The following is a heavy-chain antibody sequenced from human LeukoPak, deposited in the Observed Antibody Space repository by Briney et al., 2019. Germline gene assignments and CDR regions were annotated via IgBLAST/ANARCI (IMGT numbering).Heavy chain of an antibody. CDR1: GFTFSSYA. CDR2: INSNGGST. Sequence: PGGSLRLSCAASGFTFSSYAMHWVRQAPGKGLEYVSAINSNGGSTYYANSVKGRFTISRDNSKNTLYLQMGSLRAEDMAVYYCARVPTYYYDSSGYVPPLDYWGQGTLVTVSS. V-gene: IGHV3-64*01. CDR3: ARVPTYYYDSSGYVPPLDY. D-gene: IGHD3-22*01. J-gene: IGHJ4*02.